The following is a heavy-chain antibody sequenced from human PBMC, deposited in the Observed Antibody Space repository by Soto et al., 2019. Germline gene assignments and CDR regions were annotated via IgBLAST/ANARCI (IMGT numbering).Heavy chain of an antibody. J-gene: IGHJ6*02. CDR1: GYSFTSYW. D-gene: IGHD3-3*01. CDR2: ICPGDSDT. V-gene: IGHV5-51*01. Sequence: PGESLKISCKGSGYSFTSYWIGWVRQMPGKGLEWMGIICPGDSDTRYSPSFQGQVTISADKSISTAYLQWSSLKASDTAMYYCARQLEGDFWSGPYYYYYGMDVWGQGTTVTVSS. CDR3: ARQLEGDFWSGPYYYYYGMDV.